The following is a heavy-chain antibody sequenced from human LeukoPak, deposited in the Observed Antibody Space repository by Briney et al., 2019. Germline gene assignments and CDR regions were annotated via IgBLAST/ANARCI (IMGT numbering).Heavy chain of an antibody. J-gene: IGHJ3*02. CDR3: ARDKVGATHAFDI. V-gene: IGHV4-4*02. D-gene: IGHD1-26*01. CDR1: GGSISSSNW. Sequence: SGTLSLACAVSGGSISSSNWWSWVRQPPGKGLEWVGEIYHSGGINQNPSLESRVTISVGKSKNQFSLKLSSVTAADTAVYYCARDKVGATHAFDIWGQGTMVTVSS. CDR2: IYHSGGI.